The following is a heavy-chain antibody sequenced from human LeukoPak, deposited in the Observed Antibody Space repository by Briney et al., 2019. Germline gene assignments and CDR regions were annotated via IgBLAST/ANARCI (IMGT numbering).Heavy chain of an antibody. J-gene: IGHJ4*02. CDR3: ARDRGVTMVRGVII. Sequence: SVKVSCKASGYTFTGYYMHWVRQAPGQGLEWMGRIIPILGIANYAQKFQGRVTITADKSTSTAHMELSSLRSEDTAVYYCARDRGVTMVRGVIIWGQGTLVTVSS. CDR1: GYTFTGYY. D-gene: IGHD3-10*01. CDR2: IIPILGIA. V-gene: IGHV1-69*04.